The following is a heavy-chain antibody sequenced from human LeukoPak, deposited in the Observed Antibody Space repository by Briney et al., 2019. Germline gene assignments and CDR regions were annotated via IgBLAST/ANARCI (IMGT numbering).Heavy chain of an antibody. CDR2: ISYDGSNK. D-gene: IGHD3-22*01. J-gene: IGHJ4*02. Sequence: GGSLRLSCAASGFTFSSYAMHWVRQAPGKGLEWVAVISYDGSNKYYADSVKGRFTISRDNSKNTLYLQMNSLRLEDTAVYYCAKSRGYYYEKSGPADYWGQGTLVTVSS. CDR3: AKSRGYYYEKSGPADY. V-gene: IGHV3-30-3*02. CDR1: GFTFSSYA.